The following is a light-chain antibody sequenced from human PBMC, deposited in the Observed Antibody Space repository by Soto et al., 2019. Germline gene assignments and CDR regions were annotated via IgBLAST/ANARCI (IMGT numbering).Light chain of an antibody. Sequence: EIVMTQSPATLSVSPGARATVSCRASQFVGSNLAWYQQNTGQAPRLLIYGASTRATGIPARFSGSGSGTEFTLTISSLQSEDFALYYCQQYNNWPPLTFGGGTKVEIK. J-gene: IGKJ4*01. CDR3: QQYNNWPPLT. CDR1: QFVGSN. V-gene: IGKV3-15*01. CDR2: GAS.